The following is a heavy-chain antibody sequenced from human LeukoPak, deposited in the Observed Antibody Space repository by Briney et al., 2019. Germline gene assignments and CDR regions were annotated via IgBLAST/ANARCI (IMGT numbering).Heavy chain of an antibody. D-gene: IGHD3-10*01. CDR1: GGTFSSYA. CDR2: IIPIFGTA. J-gene: IGHJ4*02. CDR3: ARGRSWNYYGSGRGEKLYYFDY. Sequence: GASVKVSCKASGGTFSSYAISWVRQAPGQGLEWMGGIIPIFGTANYAQKFQGRVTITADESTSTAYMELSSLRSEDTAVYYCARGRSWNYYGSGRGEKLYYFDYWGQGTLVTVSS. V-gene: IGHV1-69*13.